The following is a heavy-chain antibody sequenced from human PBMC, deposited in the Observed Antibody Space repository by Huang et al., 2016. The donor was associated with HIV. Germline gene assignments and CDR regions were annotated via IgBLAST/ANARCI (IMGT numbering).Heavy chain of an antibody. CDR2: IKSDGSST. CDR3: ARGSRQGKYYYGSGTAY. V-gene: IGHV3-74*01. Sequence: EVQLVESGGGLVQPGGSLRLSCAASGFTFSSYWMHWVRQGPGRGLVWVSHIKSDGSSTSYADSVKGLFTISGDNAKNTLYLQMNSLRAEDTAVYYCARGSRQGKYYYGSGTAYWGQGTLVTVSS. CDR1: GFTFSSYW. J-gene: IGHJ4*02. D-gene: IGHD3-10*01.